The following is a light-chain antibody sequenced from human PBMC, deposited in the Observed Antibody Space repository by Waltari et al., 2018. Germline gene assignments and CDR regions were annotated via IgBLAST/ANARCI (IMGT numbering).Light chain of an antibody. CDR3: GSWDSSLGIGV. Sequence: QSVLTQAPSVSAAPGQTVTISCSGTTPNIGNNYVSWYQQLPGAAPKIVIYEDNGRPSGRPDRFSGSKSGASATLGITGLQTGDEADYYCGSWDSSLGIGVLGGGTRLTVL. V-gene: IGLV1-51*01. CDR1: TPNIGNNY. J-gene: IGLJ3*02. CDR2: EDN.